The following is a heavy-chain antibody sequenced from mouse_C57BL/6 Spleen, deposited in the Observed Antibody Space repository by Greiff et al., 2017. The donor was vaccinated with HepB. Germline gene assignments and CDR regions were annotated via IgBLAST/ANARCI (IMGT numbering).Heavy chain of an antibody. CDR3: AREVGDYLY. CDR2: ISYDGSN. J-gene: IGHJ3*01. CDR1: GYSITSGYY. D-gene: IGHD2-4*01. V-gene: IGHV3-6*01. Sequence: EVQLQQSGPGLVKPSQSLSLTCSVTGYSITSGYYWNWIRQFPGNKLEWMGYISYDGSNNYNPSLKNRISITRDTSKNQFFLKLNSVTTEDTATYYCAREVGDYLYWGQGTLVTVSA.